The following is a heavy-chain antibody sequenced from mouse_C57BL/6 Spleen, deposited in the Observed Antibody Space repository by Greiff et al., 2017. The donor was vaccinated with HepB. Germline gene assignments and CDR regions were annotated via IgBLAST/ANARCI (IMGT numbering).Heavy chain of an antibody. CDR2: ISDGGSYT. D-gene: IGHD1-1*01. CDR1: GFTFSSYA. J-gene: IGHJ3*01. V-gene: IGHV5-4*03. Sequence: EVNLVESGGGLVKPGGSLKLSCAASGFTFSSYAMSWVRQTPEKRLEWVATISDGGSYTYYPDNVKGRFTIARDNAKTNRYLQMSHLKSEDTAMYYCARGGCYGSSPWFAYWGQGTLVTVSA. CDR3: ARGGCYGSSPWFAY.